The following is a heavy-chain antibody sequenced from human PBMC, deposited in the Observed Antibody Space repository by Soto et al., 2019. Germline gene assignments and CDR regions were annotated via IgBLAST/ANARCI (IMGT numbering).Heavy chain of an antibody. V-gene: IGHV1-2*02. CDR1: GYTFTGYY. CDR3: AREMLAGIVVVPAASYYYYGMDV. J-gene: IGHJ6*02. D-gene: IGHD2-2*01. CDR2: INPNSGGT. Sequence: ASVKVSCKASGYTFTGYYMHWVRQAPGQGLEWMGWINPNSGGTNYAQKFQGRVTMTRDTSISTAYMELSRLRSDDTAVYYCAREMLAGIVVVPAASYYYYGMDVWGQGTTVTVS.